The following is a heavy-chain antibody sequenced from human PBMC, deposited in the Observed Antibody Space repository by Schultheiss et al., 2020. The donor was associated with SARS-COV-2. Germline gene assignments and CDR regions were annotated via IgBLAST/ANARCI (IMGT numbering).Heavy chain of an antibody. CDR1: GGSISSSSYY. CDR2: IYTSGST. D-gene: IGHD2-2*01. J-gene: IGHJ4*02. V-gene: IGHV4-39*07. Sequence: SETLSLTCTVSGGSISSSSYYWGWIRQPPGKGLEWIGSIYTSGSTNYNPSLKSRVTMSVDTSKNQFSLKLSSVTAADTAVYYCARDCSSTSCSHFDYWGQGTLVTVSS. CDR3: ARDCSSTSCSHFDY.